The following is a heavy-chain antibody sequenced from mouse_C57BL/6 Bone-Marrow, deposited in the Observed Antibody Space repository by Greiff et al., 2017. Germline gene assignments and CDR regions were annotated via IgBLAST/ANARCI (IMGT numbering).Heavy chain of an antibody. Sequence: EVKLMESGGGLVKPGGSLKLSCAASGFTFSSYAMSWVRQTPEKRLEWVATISDGGSYTYYPDNVKGRFTISRDNAKNNLYLQMSHLKYEDTAMYYCARGLTTVVATRWYFDVWGTGTTVTVSS. D-gene: IGHD1-1*01. CDR3: ARGLTTVVATRWYFDV. J-gene: IGHJ1*03. CDR2: ISDGGSYT. CDR1: GFTFSSYA. V-gene: IGHV5-4*03.